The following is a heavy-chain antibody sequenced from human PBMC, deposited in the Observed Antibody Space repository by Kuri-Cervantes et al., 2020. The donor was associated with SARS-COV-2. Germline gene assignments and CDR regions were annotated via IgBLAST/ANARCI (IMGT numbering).Heavy chain of an antibody. CDR1: GFTFDNYA. V-gene: IGHV3-9*01. J-gene: IGHJ4*02. CDR3: ARLSRIQLWLPPDY. D-gene: IGHD5-18*01. CDR2: ISWNSGSI. Sequence: SLKISCAASGFTFDNYAMHWVRQAPGKGLEWVSGISWNSGSIGYADSVKGRFTISRDNAKNSLYLQMNSLRAEDTAVYYCARLSRIQLWLPPDYWGQGTLVTVSS.